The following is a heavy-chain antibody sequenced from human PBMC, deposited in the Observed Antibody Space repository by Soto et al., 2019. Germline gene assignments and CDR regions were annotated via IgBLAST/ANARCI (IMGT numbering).Heavy chain of an antibody. J-gene: IGHJ4*02. CDR3: ARDDGDYVQTFDY. V-gene: IGHV1-46*03. CDR2: IDPSGGST. Sequence: ASVKVSCKASGYTLTSYYMHWVRQAPGQGLEWMGIIDPSGGSTSYAQKFQGRVTMTRDTSTSTVYMELSSLRSEDTAVYFCARDDGDYVQTFDYWGQGTLVTVSS. D-gene: IGHD4-17*01. CDR1: GYTLTSYY.